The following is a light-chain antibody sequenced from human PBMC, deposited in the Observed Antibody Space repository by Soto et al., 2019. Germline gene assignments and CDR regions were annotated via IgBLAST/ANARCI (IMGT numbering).Light chain of an antibody. CDR2: GAS. J-gene: IGKJ5*01. Sequence: DIGITQAPGTLSVSPGDRTTLSCRASQSVGGNYLTWYQQKPGQAPRLLIYGASSRASGFPARFSGGGSGTEFTLTICSLQSEESAFYYCQQDNNWTLTFCQGTRPEV. V-gene: IGKV3-15*01. CDR3: QQDNNWTLT. CDR1: QSVGGN.